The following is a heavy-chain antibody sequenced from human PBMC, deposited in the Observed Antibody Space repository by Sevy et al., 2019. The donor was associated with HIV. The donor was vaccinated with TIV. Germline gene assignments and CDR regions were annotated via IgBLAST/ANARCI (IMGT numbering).Heavy chain of an antibody. Sequence: GGSLRLSCAASGFTFSSYEMNWVRQAPGKGLEWVSYISNSGTTISYSDSVKGRFTISRDYAMNSLYLQMNSLRAEDTAVYHCARDLPPSATTVAHFDCWGQGTLVTVSS. CDR2: ISNSGTTI. D-gene: IGHD4-17*01. CDR3: ARDLPPSATTVAHFDC. CDR1: GFTFSSYE. V-gene: IGHV3-48*03. J-gene: IGHJ4*02.